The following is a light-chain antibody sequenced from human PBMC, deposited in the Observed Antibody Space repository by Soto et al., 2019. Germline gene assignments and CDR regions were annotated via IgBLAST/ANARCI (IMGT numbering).Light chain of an antibody. Sequence: EIVLTQSPGTLSLSPGERATLSCRASQSVSSSYLAWYQQKPGQAPRLLIYGASSRATGIPDRFSGRGSGTDFTLTISRLEPEDFAVYYCQQYGSSTWTFGQGTKVDIK. CDR2: GAS. CDR1: QSVSSSY. CDR3: QQYGSSTWT. V-gene: IGKV3-20*01. J-gene: IGKJ1*01.